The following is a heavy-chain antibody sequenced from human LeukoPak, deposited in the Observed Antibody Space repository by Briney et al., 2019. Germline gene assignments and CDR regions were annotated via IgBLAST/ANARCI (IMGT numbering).Heavy chain of an antibody. CDR3: ARDHSSYSSSSGGHWFDP. D-gene: IGHD6-6*01. CDR1: GGSISSSSYY. Sequence: SETLSLTCTVSGGSISSSSYYWGWIRQPPGKGLEWIGSIYYSGSTYYNPSLKSRVTISVDTSKNQFSLKLSSVTAADTAVYYCARDHSSYSSSSGGHWFDPWGQGTLVTVSS. CDR2: IYYSGST. J-gene: IGHJ5*02. V-gene: IGHV4-39*07.